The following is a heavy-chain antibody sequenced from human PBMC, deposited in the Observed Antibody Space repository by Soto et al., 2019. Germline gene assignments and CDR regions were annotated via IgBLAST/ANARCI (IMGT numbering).Heavy chain of an antibody. CDR2: INHSGST. D-gene: IGHD1-26*01. Sequence: TSETLSLTCAVYGGSFSGYYWSWIRQPPGKGLEWIGEINHSGSTNYNPSLKSRVTISVDTSKNQFSLKLSSVTAADTAVYYCARGGGVQAFDIWGQGTMVTVSS. CDR1: GGSFSGYY. J-gene: IGHJ3*02. CDR3: ARGGGVQAFDI. V-gene: IGHV4-34*01.